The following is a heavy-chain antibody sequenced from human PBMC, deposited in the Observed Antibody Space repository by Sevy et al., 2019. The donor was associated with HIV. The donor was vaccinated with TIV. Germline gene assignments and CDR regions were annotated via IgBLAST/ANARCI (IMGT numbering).Heavy chain of an antibody. CDR1: GFTFSIYS. Sequence: GGSLRLSCAASGFTFSIYSMSWVRQTPGKGLEWVATICFGCGKINHADSVKGRFTMSRDDSKNAVYLQMNNLRVEDTAIYYCAREGCTKPHDYWGQGTLVTVSS. J-gene: IGHJ4*02. CDR3: AREGCTKPHDY. CDR2: ICFGCGKI. V-gene: IGHV3-23*01. D-gene: IGHD2-8*01.